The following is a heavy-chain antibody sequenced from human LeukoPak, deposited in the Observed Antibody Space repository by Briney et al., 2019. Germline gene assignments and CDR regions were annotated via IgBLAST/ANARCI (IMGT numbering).Heavy chain of an antibody. D-gene: IGHD6-13*01. CDR1: GGSISSYY. V-gene: IGHV4-59*01. J-gene: IGHJ4*02. CDR2: IYYSGST. Sequence: PSETLSLTCIVSGGSISSYYWSWIRQPPGKGLEWIGYIYYSGSTNYNPSLKSRVTISVDTSKNQFSLKLSSVTAADTAVYYCARAGAAGPYPDYWGQGTLVTVSS. CDR3: ARAGAAGPYPDY.